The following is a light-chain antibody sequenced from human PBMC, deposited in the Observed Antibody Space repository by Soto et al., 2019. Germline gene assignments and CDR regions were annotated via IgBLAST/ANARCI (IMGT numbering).Light chain of an antibody. CDR2: KAS. Sequence: DIQMTQSPSTLSGSVGDRVTITCRASQTISSWLAWYQQKPGKAPKLLIYKASTLKSGVPSRFSGSGSGTEFTLTISSLQPEDFATYYCLQHNNYPVIGQGTKVDIK. CDR1: QTISSW. J-gene: IGKJ1*01. CDR3: LQHNNYPV. V-gene: IGKV1-5*03.